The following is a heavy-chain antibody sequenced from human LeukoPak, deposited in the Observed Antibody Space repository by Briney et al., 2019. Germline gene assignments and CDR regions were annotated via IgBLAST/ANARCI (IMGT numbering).Heavy chain of an antibody. D-gene: IGHD6-19*01. Sequence: GGSLRLSCAASGFTFSSYAMHWVRQAPGKGLEWVAVISYDGSNKYYADSVKGRFTISRDNSKNTLYLQMNSLRAEDTAVYYCARDQSPGWLPGYWGQGTLVTVSS. CDR1: GFTFSSYA. V-gene: IGHV3-30-3*01. J-gene: IGHJ4*02. CDR2: ISYDGSNK. CDR3: ARDQSPGWLPGY.